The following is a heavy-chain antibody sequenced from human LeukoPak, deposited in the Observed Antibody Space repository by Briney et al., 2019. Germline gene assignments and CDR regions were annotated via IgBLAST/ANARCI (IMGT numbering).Heavy chain of an antibody. CDR1: GYSFTSYW. J-gene: IGHJ4*02. CDR3: ARHKGPYYYDSSGYPY. Sequence: GESLKISCKGSGYSFTSYWIGWVRQMPGEGLEWMGIIYPGDSDTRYSPSFQGQVTISADKSISTAYLQWSSLKASDTAMYYCARHKGPYYYDSSGYPYWGQGTLVTVSS. CDR2: IYPGDSDT. D-gene: IGHD3-22*01. V-gene: IGHV5-51*01.